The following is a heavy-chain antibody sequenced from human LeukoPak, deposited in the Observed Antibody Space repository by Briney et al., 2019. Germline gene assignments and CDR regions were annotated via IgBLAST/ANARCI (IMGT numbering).Heavy chain of an antibody. Sequence: SETLSLTCTVSGYSISSGYYWGWIRQPPGKGLEWIGSIYHSGSTYYNPSLKSRVTISVDTTKNQFSLKLSSVTAADTAVYYCARGGPSYSSGWYVDYWGQGTLVTVSS. CDR2: IYHSGST. D-gene: IGHD6-19*01. V-gene: IGHV4-38-2*02. CDR3: ARGGPSYSSGWYVDY. J-gene: IGHJ4*02. CDR1: GYSISSGYY.